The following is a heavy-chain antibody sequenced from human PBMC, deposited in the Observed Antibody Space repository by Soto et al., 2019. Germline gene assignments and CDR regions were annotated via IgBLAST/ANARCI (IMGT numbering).Heavy chain of an antibody. CDR2: ISYDGSNK. CDR3: ARADIVVVPAASIDY. Sequence: GGSLRLSCAASGFTFSSYAMHWVRQAPGKGLEWVAVISYDGSNKYYADSAKGRFTISRDNSKNTLYLQMNSLRAEDTAVYYCARADIVVVPAASIDYWGQGTLVTVSS. J-gene: IGHJ4*02. D-gene: IGHD2-2*01. V-gene: IGHV3-30-3*01. CDR1: GFTFSSYA.